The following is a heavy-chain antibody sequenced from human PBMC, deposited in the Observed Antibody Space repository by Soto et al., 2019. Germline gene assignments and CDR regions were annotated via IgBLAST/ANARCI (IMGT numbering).Heavy chain of an antibody. CDR2: ISAYSGNT. CDR1: GYTFLSCG. D-gene: IGHD1-26*01. Sequence: ASVKVSCKASGYTFLSCGISWVRQAPGQGLEWMGWISAYSGNTDYAQRLQDRVTLTRDTSTSIAYMELRSLRSDDTAVYYCARNPSGSSFDSWGQGTLVTVSS. V-gene: IGHV1-18*01. CDR3: ARNPSGSSFDS. J-gene: IGHJ4*02.